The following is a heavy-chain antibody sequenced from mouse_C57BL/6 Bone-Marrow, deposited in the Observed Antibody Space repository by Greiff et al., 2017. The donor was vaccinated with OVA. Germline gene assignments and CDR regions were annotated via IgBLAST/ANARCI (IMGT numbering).Heavy chain of an antibody. CDR2: INPYNGGT. V-gene: IGHV1-26*01. J-gene: IGHJ4*01. CDR3: ARWLLRMDY. D-gene: IGHD2-3*01. Sequence: EVQLQQSGPELVKPGASVKISCKASGYTFSDYYLNWVKQSHGKSLEWIGDINPYNGGTSYNQKFKGKATLTVDKSSSTANMELRSLTSEDSAVYYYARWLLRMDYWGQGTSVTVSS. CDR1: GYTFSDYY.